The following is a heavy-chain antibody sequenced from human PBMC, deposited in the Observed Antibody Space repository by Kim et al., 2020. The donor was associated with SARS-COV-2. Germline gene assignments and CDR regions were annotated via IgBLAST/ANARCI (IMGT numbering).Heavy chain of an antibody. V-gene: IGHV3-23*01. D-gene: IGHD2-2*01. J-gene: IGHJ2*01. CDR3: ARNVPLTSVTFLWYFDL. CDR2: IFGSGHGT. CDR1: RFTFSSSA. Sequence: GGSLRLSCAASRFTFSSSAMTWVRQAPGKGLEWVSTIFGSGHGTYYADSVRGRFGVSRDNSKSTLYLHMDNLSADDTAVYYCARNVPLTSVTFLWYFDLWGRG.